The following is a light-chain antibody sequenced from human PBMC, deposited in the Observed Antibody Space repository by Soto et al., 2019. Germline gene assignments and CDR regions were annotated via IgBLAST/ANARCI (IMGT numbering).Light chain of an antibody. Sequence: AIRMTLSPSSFSASQGDRITITCRASPGISSYLAWYQQTPGKAPKLLIYAASTLQSGVPSRFSGSGSGTDFTLTISCLQSEDFATYYCQQYYSYPWTCGQGIKVEIK. CDR2: AAS. V-gene: IGKV1-8*01. J-gene: IGKJ1*01. CDR1: PGISSY. CDR3: QQYYSYPWT.